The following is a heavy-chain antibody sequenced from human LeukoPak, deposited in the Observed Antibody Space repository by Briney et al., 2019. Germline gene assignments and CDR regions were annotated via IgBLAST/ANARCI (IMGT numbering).Heavy chain of an antibody. CDR3: ARDSGSSWFDP. CDR2: IYYSGNS. J-gene: IGHJ5*02. Sequence: SETLSLTCTVSGDSFRSYYWSWIRQPPGKGLEWIGYIYYSGNSNYNPSLKSRVTISVDTSKNQFSLKLSSVTAADTAVYYCARDSGSSWFDPWGQGTLVTVSS. D-gene: IGHD6-13*01. V-gene: IGHV4-59*01. CDR1: GDSFRSYY.